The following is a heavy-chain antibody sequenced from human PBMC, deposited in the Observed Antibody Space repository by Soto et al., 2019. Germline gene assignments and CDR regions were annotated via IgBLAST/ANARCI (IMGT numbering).Heavy chain of an antibody. D-gene: IGHD2-2*01. Sequence: QVQLVQSGAEVKKPGASVKVSCKASGYTFTSYAMHWVRQAPGQRLEWMGWINAGNGNTKYSQKFQGRVTITRDTSGSTAYMELSSLRSEDTAVYYCARAVGEGCSSTSCHPYFDYWGQGTLVTVSS. J-gene: IGHJ4*02. CDR3: ARAVGEGCSSTSCHPYFDY. CDR2: INAGNGNT. CDR1: GYTFTSYA. V-gene: IGHV1-3*01.